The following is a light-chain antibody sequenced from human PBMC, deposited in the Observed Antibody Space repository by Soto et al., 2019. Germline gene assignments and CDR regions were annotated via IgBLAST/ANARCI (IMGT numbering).Light chain of an antibody. CDR1: SSNIGSYY. V-gene: IGLV1-51*01. CDR2: DNN. J-gene: IGLJ1*01. Sequence: QSVLTQPPSVSAAPGQKVTISCSGRSSNIGSYYVAWYQQLPGTAPKLLIYDNNKRPSGIPDRFSGSKSGTSATLGITGLQTGDEADYYCGTWDSSLSALVFGTGTKLTVL. CDR3: GTWDSSLSALV.